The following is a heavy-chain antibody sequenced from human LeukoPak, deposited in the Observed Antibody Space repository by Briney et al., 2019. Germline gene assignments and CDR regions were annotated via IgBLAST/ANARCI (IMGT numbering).Heavy chain of an antibody. CDR3: ARRLWFGELLSWFDP. CDR1: GGSFSGYY. V-gene: IGHV4-34*01. J-gene: IGHJ5*02. D-gene: IGHD3-10*01. CDR2: INHSGST. Sequence: SETLSLTCAVYGGSFSGYYWSWIRQPPGKGLEWIGEINHSGSTNYNPSLKSRVTISVDTSKNRFSLKLSSVTAADTAVYYCARRLWFGELLSWFDPWGQGTLVTVSS.